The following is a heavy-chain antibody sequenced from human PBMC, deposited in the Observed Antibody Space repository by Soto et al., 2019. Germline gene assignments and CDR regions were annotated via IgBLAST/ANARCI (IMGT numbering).Heavy chain of an antibody. Sequence: EVQLLESGGGFVQPGGSLRLSCAASGFTFTSYAMCWVRQAPGKWLEWVGRIRNKANRYTTEYAASVKGRFTISRDDSKNSLYLQMNTLVTDDTAIYFCTRDNPRAPGTLDYWGQGTLVSVSS. V-gene: IGHV3-72*01. J-gene: IGHJ4*02. D-gene: IGHD6-13*01. CDR1: GFTFTSYA. CDR2: IRNKANRYTT. CDR3: TRDNPRAPGTLDY.